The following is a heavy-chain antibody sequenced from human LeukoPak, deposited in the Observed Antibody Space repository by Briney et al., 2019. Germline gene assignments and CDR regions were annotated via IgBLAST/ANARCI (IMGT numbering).Heavy chain of an antibody. CDR1: GFTFTSYY. D-gene: IGHD4-17*01. CDR3: ARVDYGDYAGDY. Sequence: ASVKVSCKASGFTFTSYYMHWVRQAPGQGLEWMGIINPSGSYTSYAQKFQGRVTMTRDTSTSTVYMELSSLRSEDTAVYYCARVDYGDYAGDYWGQGTLVTVSS. J-gene: IGHJ4*02. V-gene: IGHV1-46*01. CDR2: INPSGSYT.